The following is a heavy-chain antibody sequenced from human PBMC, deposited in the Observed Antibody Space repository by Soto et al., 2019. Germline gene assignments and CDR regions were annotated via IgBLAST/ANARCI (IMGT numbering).Heavy chain of an antibody. V-gene: IGHV3-11*06. CDR2: ISSSSSYT. CDR3: ARDEILNSITIFGVVIDYYYGMDV. J-gene: IGHJ6*02. D-gene: IGHD3-3*01. Sequence: GGSLRLSCAASGFTFSDYYMSWIRQAPGKGLEWVSYISSSSSYTNYADSVKGRFTISRDNAKNSLYLQMNSLRAEDTAVYYCARDEILNSITIFGVVIDYYYGMDVWGQGTTVTVSS. CDR1: GFTFSDYY.